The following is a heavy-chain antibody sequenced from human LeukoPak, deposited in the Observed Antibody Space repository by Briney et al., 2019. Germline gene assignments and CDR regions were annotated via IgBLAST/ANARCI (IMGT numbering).Heavy chain of an antibody. Sequence: ASVKVSCKVSGYTLTELSMHWVRQAPGKGLEWMGGFDPEEGETIYAQKFQGRVTMTEDTSTDTAYIELSRLRSEDTAVYYCATLMNMVRGVNHWGQGTLVTVSS. V-gene: IGHV1-24*01. CDR2: FDPEEGET. D-gene: IGHD3-10*01. CDR3: ATLMNMVRGVNH. J-gene: IGHJ5*02. CDR1: GYTLTELS.